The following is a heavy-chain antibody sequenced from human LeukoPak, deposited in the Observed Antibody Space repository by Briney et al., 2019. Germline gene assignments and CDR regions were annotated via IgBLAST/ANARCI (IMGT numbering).Heavy chain of an antibody. CDR3: SRLSAMLRGPEPFYYFEY. V-gene: IGHV3-23*01. Sequence: GGSLRLSCAASAFTFSSYGMSWVRQAPGKGLEWVSAISGDGRDIFYADAVKGRFTISRDNSKNTFYLQMNSLRDEDTAVYYCSRLSAMLRGPEPFYYFEYWGQGILVTVSS. D-gene: IGHD3-10*01. J-gene: IGHJ4*02. CDR2: ISGDGRDI. CDR1: AFTFSSYG.